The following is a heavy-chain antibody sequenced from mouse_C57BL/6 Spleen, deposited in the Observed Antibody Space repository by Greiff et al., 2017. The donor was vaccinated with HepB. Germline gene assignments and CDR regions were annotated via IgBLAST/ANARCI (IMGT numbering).Heavy chain of an antibody. Sequence: EVKLVESEGGLVQPGSSMKLSCTASGFTFSDYYMAWVRQVPEKGLEWVANINYDGSRTYYLDSLKSRFIISRDNAKNILYLQMSRLKSEDTATYYCARDWGYYSSSYWYFDVWGTGTTVTVSS. V-gene: IGHV5-16*01. J-gene: IGHJ1*03. CDR3: ARDWGYYSSSYWYFDV. CDR1: GFTFSDYY. D-gene: IGHD1-1*01. CDR2: INYDGSRT.